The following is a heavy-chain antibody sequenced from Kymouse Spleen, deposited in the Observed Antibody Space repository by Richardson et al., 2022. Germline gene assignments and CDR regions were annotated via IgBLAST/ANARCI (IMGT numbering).Heavy chain of an antibody. V-gene: IGHV4-34*01. CDR1: GGSFSGYY. D-gene: IGHD5-24*01. J-gene: IGHJ4*02. CDR3: ARRSLDGDFDY. CDR2: INHSGST. Sequence: QVQLQQWGAGLLKPSETLSLTCAVYGGSFSGYYWSWIRQPPGKGLEWIGEINHSGSTNYNPSLKSRVTISVDTSKNQFSLKLSSVTAADTAVYYCARRSLDGDFDYWGQGTLVTVSS.